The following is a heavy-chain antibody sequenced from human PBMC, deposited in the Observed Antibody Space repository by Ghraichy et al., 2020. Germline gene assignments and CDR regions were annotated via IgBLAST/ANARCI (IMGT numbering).Heavy chain of an antibody. CDR2: ISYSGST. Sequence: SETLSLTCTVSGGSISSSRYYWGWIRQPPGKGLEWIGSISYSGSTYYNPSLKSRVSFSVDTSKNQFSLKLSSVTAADTAMYYCARRRGSGLFDYWGQGTLVTVSS. CDR3: ARRRGSGLFDY. D-gene: IGHD3-10*01. CDR1: GGSISSSRYY. V-gene: IGHV4-39*01. J-gene: IGHJ4*02.